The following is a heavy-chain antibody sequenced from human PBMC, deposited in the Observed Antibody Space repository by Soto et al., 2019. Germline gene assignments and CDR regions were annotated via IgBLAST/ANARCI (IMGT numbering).Heavy chain of an antibody. CDR2: ILKDGSEK. J-gene: IGHJ4*02. Sequence: GGSLRLSGAAGGFAFRNSWMTWVRQAPGKGLEWVTNILKDGSEKSYVDSVKGRFTISRDNAKNSLYLERNRLRVDHTPVYYSARDWGGLGYSRQGTLVTVSS. D-gene: IGHD3-10*01. CDR1: GFAFRNSW. V-gene: IGHV3-7*03. CDR3: ARDWGGLGY.